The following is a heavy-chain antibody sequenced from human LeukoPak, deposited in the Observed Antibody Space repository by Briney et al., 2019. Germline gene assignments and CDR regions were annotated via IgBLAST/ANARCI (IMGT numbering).Heavy chain of an antibody. Sequence: SETLSLTCTVSGGSISSYYWSWIRQPPGKGLEWIGYIYYSGSTNYNPSLKSRVTISVDTSKNQFSLKLSSVTAADTAVYYCARDSGYSSSWEWFDPWGQRTLVTVSS. D-gene: IGHD6-13*01. CDR1: GGSISSYY. V-gene: IGHV4-59*01. CDR3: ARDSGYSSSWEWFDP. J-gene: IGHJ5*02. CDR2: IYYSGST.